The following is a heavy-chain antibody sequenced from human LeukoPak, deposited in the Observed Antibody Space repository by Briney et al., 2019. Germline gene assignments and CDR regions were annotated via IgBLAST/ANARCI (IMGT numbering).Heavy chain of an antibody. D-gene: IGHD3/OR15-3a*01. CDR3: ARVAPITDDFNWFDP. J-gene: IGHJ5*02. CDR1: GDSVSSNSSA. CDR2: TYYRSKWYN. Sequence: SQTLSLTCAISGDSVSSNSSAWNWIRQSPSRGLEWLGRTYYRSKWYNDYAVSVKSRITINPDTSKNQFSLQLNSVTPEDTAVYYCARVAPITDDFNWFDPWGQGTLVTVSS. V-gene: IGHV6-1*01.